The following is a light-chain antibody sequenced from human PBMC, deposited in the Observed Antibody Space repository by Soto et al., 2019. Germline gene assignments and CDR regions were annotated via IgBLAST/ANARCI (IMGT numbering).Light chain of an antibody. CDR3: SSYTSSSTRV. CDR1: SSDVGGYNY. Sequence: QSALTQPASVSGSPGQSITISCTGTSSDVGGYNYVSWYQQHPDKAPKLMIYEVSNRPSGVSNRFSGSKSGNTASLTISGLQAVDEADYYCSSYTSSSTRVFGGGTKLTVL. CDR2: EVS. V-gene: IGLV2-14*01. J-gene: IGLJ3*02.